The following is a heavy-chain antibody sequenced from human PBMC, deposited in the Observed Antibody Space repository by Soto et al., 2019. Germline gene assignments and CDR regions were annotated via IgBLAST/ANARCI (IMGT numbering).Heavy chain of an antibody. CDR3: ARRPLYSSSPYFDY. CDR1: GDSIRSTSYY. V-gene: IGHV4-39*01. CDR2: IYYSGST. J-gene: IGHJ4*02. Sequence: SETLSLTCTVSGDSIRSTSYYWGWIRQPPGKGLEWIGSIYYSGSTYYNPSLKSRVTISVDTSKNQFSLKLSSVTAADTAVYYCARRPLYSSSPYFDYWGQGTLVTVSS. D-gene: IGHD6-6*01.